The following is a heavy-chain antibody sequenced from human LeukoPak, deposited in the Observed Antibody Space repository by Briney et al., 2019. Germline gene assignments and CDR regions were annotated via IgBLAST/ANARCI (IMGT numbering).Heavy chain of an antibody. CDR3: ARGTGGITGTTGFDY. D-gene: IGHD1-20*01. V-gene: IGHV4-59*01. J-gene: IGHJ4*02. CDR2: IYYSGST. CDR1: GGSISSYY. Sequence: SETLSLTCTVSGGSISSYYWSWIRQHPGKGLEWIGYIYYSGSTNYNPSLKSRVTISVDTSKNQFSLKLSSVTAADTAVYYCARGTGGITGTTGFDYRGQGTLVTVSS.